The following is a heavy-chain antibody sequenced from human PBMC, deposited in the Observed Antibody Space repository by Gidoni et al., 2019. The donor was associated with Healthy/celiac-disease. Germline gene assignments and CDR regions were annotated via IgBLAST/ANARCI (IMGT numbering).Heavy chain of an antibody. CDR3: ARATSMISRKRSPAHMDV. J-gene: IGHJ6*03. Sequence: QVQLQESGPGLVKPSETLSLTCTVSGGSISSYYWSWIRQPPGKGLEWIGYIYYSGSTNYNPSLKSRVTISVDTSKNQFSLKLSSVTAADTAVYYCARATSMISRKRSPAHMDVWGKGTTVTVSS. CDR1: GGSISSYY. CDR2: IYYSGST. V-gene: IGHV4-59*01. D-gene: IGHD3-16*01.